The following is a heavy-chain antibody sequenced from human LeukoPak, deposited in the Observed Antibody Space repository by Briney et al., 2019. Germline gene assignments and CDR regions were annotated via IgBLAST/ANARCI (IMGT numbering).Heavy chain of an antibody. CDR2: IYYSGTT. Sequence: SETLSLTCTVSGGSIINHFWSWIRQPPGKGLEWIGNIYYSGTTNYNPSLKSRVTISVDTSKNQFSLKLSPVTAADTAVYYCARAKDYHFDYWGQGTLVTVSS. J-gene: IGHJ4*02. CDR3: ARAKDYHFDY. V-gene: IGHV4-59*11. CDR1: GGSIINHF. D-gene: IGHD3-10*01.